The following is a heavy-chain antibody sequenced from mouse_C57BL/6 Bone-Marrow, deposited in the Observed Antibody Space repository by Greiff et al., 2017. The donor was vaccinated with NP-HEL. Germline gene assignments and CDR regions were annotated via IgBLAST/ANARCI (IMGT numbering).Heavy chain of an antibody. CDR3: STTTWFAY. CDR1: GYTFPSYW. J-gene: IGHJ3*01. Sequence: VQLQQPGAELVRPGTSVKLSCKASGYTFPSYWMHWVKQRPGQGLEWIGVIDPSDSYTNYNQKFKGKATLTVDTSSSTAYMQLSSLTSEDSAVYYCSTTTWFAYWGQGTLVTVSA. V-gene: IGHV1-59*01. D-gene: IGHD1-3*01. CDR2: IDPSDSYT.